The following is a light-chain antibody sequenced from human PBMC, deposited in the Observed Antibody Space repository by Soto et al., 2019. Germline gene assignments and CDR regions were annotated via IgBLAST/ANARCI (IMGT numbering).Light chain of an antibody. CDR3: CSYAGNSALV. CDR1: SSDVGKYNF. CDR2: EAN. J-gene: IGLJ1*01. Sequence: QSALTQPASVSGSPGQSITLSCTGTSSDVGKYNFVSWYQQHPGKAPKLMIYEANKRPSGVSNRFSGSKSGNTASLTISGLQTEDEADYYCCSYAGNSALVFGTGTKLTVL. V-gene: IGLV2-23*01.